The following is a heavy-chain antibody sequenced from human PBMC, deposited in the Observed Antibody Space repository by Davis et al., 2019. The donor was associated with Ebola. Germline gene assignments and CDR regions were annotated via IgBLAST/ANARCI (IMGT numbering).Heavy chain of an antibody. D-gene: IGHD6-13*01. J-gene: IGHJ4*02. Sequence: GESLKISCAASGFTFSSYSMNWVRQAPGKGLEWVSYISSSSSTIYYADSVKGRFTISRDNAKNSLYLQMNSLRDEDTAVYYCARRDIAAAHTLDYWGQGTLVTVSS. CDR3: ARRDIAAAHTLDY. CDR1: GFTFSSYS. V-gene: IGHV3-48*02. CDR2: ISSSSSTI.